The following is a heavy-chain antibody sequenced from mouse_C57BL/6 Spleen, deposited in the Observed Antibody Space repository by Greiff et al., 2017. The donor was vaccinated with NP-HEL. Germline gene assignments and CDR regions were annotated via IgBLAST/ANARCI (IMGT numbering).Heavy chain of an antibody. Sequence: VQLQQSGAELARPGASVKLSCKASGYTFTSYGISWVKQRTGQGLEWIGEIYPRSGNTYYNEKFKGKATLTADKSSSTAYMELRSLTSEDSAVYFCARRDYSNFYWYFDVWGTGTTVTVSS. J-gene: IGHJ1*03. CDR1: GYTFTSYG. CDR2: IYPRSGNT. D-gene: IGHD2-5*01. CDR3: ARRDYSNFYWYFDV. V-gene: IGHV1-81*01.